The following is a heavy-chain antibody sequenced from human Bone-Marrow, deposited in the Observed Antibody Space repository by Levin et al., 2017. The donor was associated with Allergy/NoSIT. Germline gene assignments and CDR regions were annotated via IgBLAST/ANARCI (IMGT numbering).Heavy chain of an antibody. CDR2: IYYSGST. J-gene: IGHJ6*02. V-gene: IGHV4-39*07. Sequence: SETLSLTCTVSGGSISSSSYYWGWIRQPPGKGLEWIGSIYYSGSTYYNPSLKSRVTISVDTSKNQFSLKLSSVTAADTAVYYCARDRPGGHSSSWYLRFSHDGMDVWGQGTTVTVSS. CDR3: ARDRPGGHSSSWYLRFSHDGMDV. D-gene: IGHD6-13*01. CDR1: GGSISSSSYY.